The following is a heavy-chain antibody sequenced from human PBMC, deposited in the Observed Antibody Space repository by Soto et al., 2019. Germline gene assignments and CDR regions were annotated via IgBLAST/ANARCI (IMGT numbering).Heavy chain of an antibody. CDR2: INHSGST. CDR3: ARGQFRYSSFYYYYGMDV. D-gene: IGHD6-13*01. J-gene: IGHJ6*02. CDR1: GGSFSGYY. Sequence: SETLSLTCAVYGGSFSGYYWSWIRQPPGKGLEWIGEINHSGSTNYNPSLKSRVTISVDTSKNQFSLKLSSVTAADTAVYYCARGQFRYSSFYYYYGMDVWGQGTTVTVSS. V-gene: IGHV4-34*01.